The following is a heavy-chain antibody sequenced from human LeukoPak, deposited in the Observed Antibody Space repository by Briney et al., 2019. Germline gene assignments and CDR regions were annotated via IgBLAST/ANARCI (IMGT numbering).Heavy chain of an antibody. J-gene: IGHJ4*02. V-gene: IGHV4-59*08. CDR2: IYYSGST. Sequence: SETLSLTCTVSGGSISSYYWSWIRQPPGKGLEWIGYIYYSGSTNYNPSLKSRVTISVDTSKNQFSLKLSSVTAADTAVYYCARHKGYGVLYYFAYWGQGTLVTVSP. D-gene: IGHD4-17*01. CDR3: ARHKGYGVLYYFAY. CDR1: GGSISSYY.